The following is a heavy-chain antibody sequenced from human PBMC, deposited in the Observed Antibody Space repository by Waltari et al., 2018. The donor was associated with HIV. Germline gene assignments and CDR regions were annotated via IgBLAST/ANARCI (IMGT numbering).Heavy chain of an antibody. J-gene: IGHJ6*02. D-gene: IGHD5-18*01. V-gene: IGHV3-66*01. CDR3: ASPDTTMVHGHYYFYHMDV. Sequence: EVQLVESGGGLVQPGGSLRLSCAASGFPVRRNHMSWVRQAPGKGLEWVSLIYTGGSTYYADSVRGRFTISRDNSKNTLYLQMNSLRAEDTAVYYCASPDTTMVHGHYYFYHMDVWGQGTTVTVSS. CDR2: IYTGGST. CDR1: GFPVRRNH.